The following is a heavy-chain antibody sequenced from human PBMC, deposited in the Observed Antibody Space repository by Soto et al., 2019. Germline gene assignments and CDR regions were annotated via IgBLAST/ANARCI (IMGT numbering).Heavy chain of an antibody. CDR3: ARSDFWSGFGTYYYYMDV. CDR1: GFTFSSYW. D-gene: IGHD3-3*01. Sequence: PGGSLRLSCAASGFTFSSYWMSWVRQAPGKGLEWVANIKQDGSEKYYVDSVKGRFTISRDNAKNSLYLQMNSLRAEDTAVSYCARSDFWSGFGTYYYYMDVWGKGTTVTVSS. J-gene: IGHJ6*03. V-gene: IGHV3-7*01. CDR2: IKQDGSEK.